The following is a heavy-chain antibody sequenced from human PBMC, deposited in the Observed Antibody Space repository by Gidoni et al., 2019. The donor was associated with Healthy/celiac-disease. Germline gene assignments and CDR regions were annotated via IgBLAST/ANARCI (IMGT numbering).Heavy chain of an antibody. CDR2: ISYYGSNK. V-gene: IGHV3-30-3*01. Sequence: QVQLVESGGGVVQPGRSLRLSCAASGFPFSSYAMHWVRQAPGKGLEWVAVISYYGSNKYYADSVKGRFTISRDNSKNTLYLQMNSLRAEDTAVYYCARDPRVRGGGVIDYWGQGTLVTVSS. D-gene: IGHD3-10*01. CDR1: GFPFSSYA. J-gene: IGHJ4*02. CDR3: ARDPRVRGGGVIDY.